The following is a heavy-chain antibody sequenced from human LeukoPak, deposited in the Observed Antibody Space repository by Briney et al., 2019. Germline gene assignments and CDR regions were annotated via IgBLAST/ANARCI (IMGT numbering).Heavy chain of an antibody. J-gene: IGHJ4*02. CDR2: IKEDGSEK. Sequence: GGSLRLSCAASGFTFTSYFMGWVRQAPGKGLEWVANIKEDGSEKYYADSVRGRFTISRDNAENSVSLQMNSLTVEDTAVYYCIRYRREGLYYFDYWGQGTPVTVSS. V-gene: IGHV3-7*01. CDR1: GFTFTSYF. CDR3: IRYRREGLYYFDY. D-gene: IGHD3-10*01.